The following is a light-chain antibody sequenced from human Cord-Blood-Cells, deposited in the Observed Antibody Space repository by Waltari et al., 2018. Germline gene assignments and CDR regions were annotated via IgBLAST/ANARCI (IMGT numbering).Light chain of an antibody. V-gene: IGLV4-69*01. CDR1: SGHSSYA. Sequence: SPSASASLGASVKLTCTLSSGHSSYAIAWHQQQPEKGPRYLMKLNSDGSHSKGDGIPDRLSGSSSGAERYLTISSLQSEDEADYYCQTWGTGIRVFGTGTKVTVL. J-gene: IGLJ1*01. CDR2: LNSDGSH. CDR3: QTWGTGIRV.